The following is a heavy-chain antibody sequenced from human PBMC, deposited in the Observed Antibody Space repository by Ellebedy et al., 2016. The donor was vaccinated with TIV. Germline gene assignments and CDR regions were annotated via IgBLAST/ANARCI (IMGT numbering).Heavy chain of an antibody. CDR1: GGSFSGYY. J-gene: IGHJ6*02. V-gene: IGHV4-34*01. Sequence: SETLSLTXAVYGGSFSGYYWSWIRQPPGKGLEWIGEINHSGSTNYNPSLKSRVTISVDTSKNQFSLKLSSVTAADTAVYYCARTSRGITMVRGPSSYYYYYGMDVWGQGTTVTVSS. D-gene: IGHD3-10*01. CDR3: ARTSRGITMVRGPSSYYYYYGMDV. CDR2: INHSGST.